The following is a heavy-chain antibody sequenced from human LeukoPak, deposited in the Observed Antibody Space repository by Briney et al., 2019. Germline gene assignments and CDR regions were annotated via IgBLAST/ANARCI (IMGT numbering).Heavy chain of an antibody. D-gene: IGHD4-17*01. J-gene: IGHJ3*02. CDR1: GASISNYY. V-gene: IGHV4-4*07. CDR3: ARPGLYGDYHADI. CDR2: IYGSGNT. Sequence: SEALSLTCTVSGASISNYYWGWIRQPAGKGLEWIGRIYGSGNTNYNPSLKSRVTISLDTSKNQFSLKLRSVAASDTAVYYCARPGLYGDYHADIWGQGTMVTVSS.